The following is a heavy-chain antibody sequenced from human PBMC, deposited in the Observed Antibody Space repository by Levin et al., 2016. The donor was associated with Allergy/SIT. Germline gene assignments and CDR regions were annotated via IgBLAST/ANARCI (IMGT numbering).Heavy chain of an antibody. V-gene: IGHV3-48*03. D-gene: IGHD3-22*01. Sequence: WIRQPPGKGLEWVSYISSSGSTIYYADSVKGRFTISRDNAKNSLYLQMNSLRAEDTAVYYCARDGDSSGYSDLLDAFDIWGQGTMVTVSS. CDR3: ARDGDSSGYSDLLDAFDI. J-gene: IGHJ3*02. CDR2: ISSSGSTI.